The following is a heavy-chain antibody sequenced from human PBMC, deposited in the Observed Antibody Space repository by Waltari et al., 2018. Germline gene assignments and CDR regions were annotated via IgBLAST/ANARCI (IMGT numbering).Heavy chain of an antibody. CDR1: GFPFSGCE. CDR3: ARRPYYYHGMDV. V-gene: IGHV3-48*03. Sequence: VLLVESGGGLVQPGGSLRLSCTASGFPFSGCEMNWVRQAPGKGLEWVSYISSSGNTIYYADSVKARFTTSRDNAKNSLYLQMNSLRVDDTAVYYCARRPYYYHGMDVWGQGTTVTVSS. J-gene: IGHJ6*02. CDR2: ISSSGNTI.